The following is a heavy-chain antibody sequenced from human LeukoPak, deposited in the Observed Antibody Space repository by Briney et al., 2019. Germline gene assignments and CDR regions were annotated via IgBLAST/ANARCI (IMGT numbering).Heavy chain of an antibody. CDR3: AKDAPYCSSTSCYFEPVNWFDP. Sequence: GGSLRLSCAASGFTFSSYAMSWVRQAPGKGLEWVSAISGSGGSTYYADSVKGRFTISRDNSKNTLYLQMNSLRAEDTAVYYCAKDAPYCSSTSCYFEPVNWFDPWGQGTLVTVSS. V-gene: IGHV3-23*01. CDR2: ISGSGGST. J-gene: IGHJ5*02. D-gene: IGHD2-2*01. CDR1: GFTFSSYA.